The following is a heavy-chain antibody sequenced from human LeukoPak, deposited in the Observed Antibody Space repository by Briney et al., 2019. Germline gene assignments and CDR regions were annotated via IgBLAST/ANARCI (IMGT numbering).Heavy chain of an antibody. J-gene: IGHJ4*02. V-gene: IGHV3-43*02. D-gene: IGHD4-17*01. Sequence: GGSLRLSCAASGFTFDDYAMHWVRQAPGKGLEWVSLISGDGGSTFYAASVKGRFTMSRDNSKNSLYLQMNSLRTEDTAFYYCTKDPDSDHGGYVSSSQDDFWGQGTLLTVSS. CDR1: GFTFDDYA. CDR3: TKDPDSDHGGYVSSSQDDF. CDR2: ISGDGGST.